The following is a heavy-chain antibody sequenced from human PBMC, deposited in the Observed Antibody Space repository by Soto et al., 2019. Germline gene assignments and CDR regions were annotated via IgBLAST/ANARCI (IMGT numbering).Heavy chain of an antibody. CDR2: ISGSGGST. V-gene: IGHV3-23*01. Sequence: PGGSLRLSCAASGFTFSSYAMSWVRQAPGKGLEWVSAISGSGGSTYYADSVKGRFTISRDNSKNTLYLQMNSLRAEDTAVYYCAKSEIRRILVVPAAMLAYWGQGTLVTVSS. CDR1: GFTFSSYA. J-gene: IGHJ4*02. D-gene: IGHD2-2*01. CDR3: AKSEIRRILVVPAAMLAY.